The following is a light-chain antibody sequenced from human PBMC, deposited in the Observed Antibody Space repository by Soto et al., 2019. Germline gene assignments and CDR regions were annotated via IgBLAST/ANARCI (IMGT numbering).Light chain of an antibody. CDR1: QDVYTF. V-gene: IGKV1-27*01. Sequence: VQMTQSPSSLSASVGDRVTITCRASQDVYTFLAWYRQRPGRAPELLIYDSSTLQAGVPPRFSGDGCWTHFILTISSLQHEDVATYYCQHYNKAPWTFGQRTKV. CDR3: QHYNKAPWT. CDR2: DSS. J-gene: IGKJ1*01.